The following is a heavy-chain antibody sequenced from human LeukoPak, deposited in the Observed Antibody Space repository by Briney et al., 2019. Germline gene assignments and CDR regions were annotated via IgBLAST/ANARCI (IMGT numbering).Heavy chain of an antibody. V-gene: IGHV3-23*01. J-gene: IGHJ4*02. D-gene: IGHD3-22*01. CDR1: GFTFSSYA. Sequence: GGSLRLSCAASGFTFSSYAMSWVRQAPGKGLEWVSAISGSGGSTYYADSVKGRFTISRDNSKNTLYLQMNSLRAEDTAVYYCAKEGYDSSGLSYEFDYWGQGTLVTVSS. CDR3: AKEGYDSSGLSYEFDY. CDR2: ISGSGGST.